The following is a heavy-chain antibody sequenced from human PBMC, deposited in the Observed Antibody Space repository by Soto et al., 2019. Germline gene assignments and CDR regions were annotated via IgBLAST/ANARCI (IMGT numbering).Heavy chain of an antibody. CDR3: AKALGELSPESYDH. Sequence: QVQLVQSGGGVVQPGRSLRLSCAASGFTFSSFGMHWVRQAPGKGLEWVAIISYDGSNQYYADSVKGRFTISRDNSKNTLDLQMNSLRAEVSAVYYCAKALGELSPESYDHWGRGVLVTVSS. J-gene: IGHJ4*02. V-gene: IGHV3-30*18. CDR1: GFTFSSFG. CDR2: ISYDGSNQ. D-gene: IGHD3-16*02.